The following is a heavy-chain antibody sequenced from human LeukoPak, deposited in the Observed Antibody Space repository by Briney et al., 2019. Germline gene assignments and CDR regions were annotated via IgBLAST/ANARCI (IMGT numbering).Heavy chain of an antibody. D-gene: IGHD6-13*01. CDR3: ARGGRPGIQFRGFGMDV. V-gene: IGHV3-30*04. J-gene: IGHJ6*04. Sequence: GRSLRLSSAASGFTFSSNAMHWVRQAPGKGLEWVAIVSYDGGNKYYADSVKGRFTISRDNSINTLYLQVSSLRAEDTAVYYCARGGRPGIQFRGFGMDVWGKGTTVTVSS. CDR1: GFTFSSNA. CDR2: VSYDGGNK.